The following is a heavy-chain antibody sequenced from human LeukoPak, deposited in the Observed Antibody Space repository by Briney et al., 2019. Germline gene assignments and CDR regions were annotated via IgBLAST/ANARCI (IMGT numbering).Heavy chain of an antibody. CDR2: IYYSGST. Sequence: SETLSLTCTVSGVSISSGGYYWSWIRQHPGKGLEWIGYIYYSGSTYYNPSLKSRVTISVDTSKNQFSLKLSSVTAADTAVYYCARGVPAAIPYNYFDYWGQGTLVTVSS. D-gene: IGHD2-2*02. CDR1: GVSISSGGYY. V-gene: IGHV4-31*03. J-gene: IGHJ4*02. CDR3: ARGVPAAIPYNYFDY.